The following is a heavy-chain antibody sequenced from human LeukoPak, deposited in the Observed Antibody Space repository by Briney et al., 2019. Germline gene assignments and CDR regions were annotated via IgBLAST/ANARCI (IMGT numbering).Heavy chain of an antibody. D-gene: IGHD6-19*01. J-gene: IGHJ4*02. CDR2: IYHSGST. CDR1: GYSISSGYY. V-gene: IGHV4-38-2*02. Sequence: SETLSLTCTVSGYSISSGYYWGWIRQPPGKGLEWIGSIYHSGSTYYNPSLKSRVTTSVDTSKNQFSLKLTSVTAADTAVYYCARSWWEWLPRHFDYWGQGTLVTVSS. CDR3: ARSWWEWLPRHFDY.